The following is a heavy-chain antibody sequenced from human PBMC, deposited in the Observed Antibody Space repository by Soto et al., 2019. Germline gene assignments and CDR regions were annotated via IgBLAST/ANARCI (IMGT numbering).Heavy chain of an antibody. CDR1: CYNFFSYG. D-gene: IGHD3-22*01. CDR2: FTPCNGFT. CDR3: ASDVMTRVSWGSTTPQYSYYGMEV. J-gene: IGHJ6*02. Sequence: ASVKVFCRASCYNFFSYGLSWVRQAPAQGLEWLGRFTPCNGFTNHEHKFHGRVTTTRDTSTNTAYMELGSLKSDDTGVYYCASDVMTRVSWGSTTPQYSYYGMEVWGQGTTVTVSS. V-gene: IGHV1-18*01.